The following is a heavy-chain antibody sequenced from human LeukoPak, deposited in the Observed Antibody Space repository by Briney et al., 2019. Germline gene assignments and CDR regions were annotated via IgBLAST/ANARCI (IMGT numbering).Heavy chain of an antibody. CDR1: GGTFSSYA. CDR2: IIPIFGTA. V-gene: IGHV1-69*05. D-gene: IGHD4-23*01. Sequence: SVKVSCKASGGTFSSYAISWVRQAPGQGLEWMGGIIPIFGTANYTQKFQGRVTITTDESTSTAYMELSSLRSEDTAVYYCARTLMTTVVYYYCMDVWGKWSTVTVSS. CDR3: ARTLMTTVVYYYCMDV. J-gene: IGHJ6*03.